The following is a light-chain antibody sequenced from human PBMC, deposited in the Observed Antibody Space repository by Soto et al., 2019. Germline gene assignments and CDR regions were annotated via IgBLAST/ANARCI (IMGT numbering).Light chain of an antibody. V-gene: IGKV1-13*02. CDR2: DAS. J-gene: IGKJ4*01. CDR1: QGISSA. CDR3: VQFYRYLLT. Sequence: AIQLTQSPSSLSASVGDRVTITCRASQGISSALAWYQQKPGKAPKLLIYDASSLESGVPSRFSGSGSGTDFTLTISSLHPEDFATYYCVQFYRYLLTFACGTKVDIK.